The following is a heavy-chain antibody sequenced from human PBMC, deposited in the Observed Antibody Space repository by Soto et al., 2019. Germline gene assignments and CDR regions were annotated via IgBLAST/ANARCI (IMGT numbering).Heavy chain of an antibody. V-gene: IGHV2-5*02. Sequence: QITLKESGPTLVKPTQTLTLTCTLSGSSLSTSGVGVGWVRQPPGKAMEWLAVIYWDDDKRYSPSLKSRLTIPTDTSKNLVVLTMTNMDPVHTATYYWAHRRDILTAYDYWGEGTLFTFAS. CDR2: IYWDDDK. J-gene: IGHJ4*02. D-gene: IGHD3-9*01. CDR3: AHRRDILTAYDY. CDR1: GSSLSTSGVG.